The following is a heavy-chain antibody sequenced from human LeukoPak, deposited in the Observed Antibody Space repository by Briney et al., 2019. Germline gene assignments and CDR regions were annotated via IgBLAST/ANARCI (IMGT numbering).Heavy chain of an antibody. J-gene: IGHJ5*02. Sequence: SETLSLTCTVSGGSIIIDNYYWAWIRQPPGRGLEWIGSIHYSGDAYYNPSLKSRVTISVDTSNNQFSLKLNSVTAADTAMYYCARYSKYDSTGHAPWGLGTLVTVSS. D-gene: IGHD3-22*01. CDR1: GGSIIIDNYY. CDR2: IHYSGDA. V-gene: IGHV4-39*07. CDR3: ARYSKYDSTGHAP.